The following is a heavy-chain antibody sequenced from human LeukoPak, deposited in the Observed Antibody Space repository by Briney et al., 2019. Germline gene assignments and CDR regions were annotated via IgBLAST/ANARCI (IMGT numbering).Heavy chain of an antibody. CDR2: ISGSGGST. J-gene: IGHJ5*02. CDR3: AKDRRVVVAATTFWFDP. D-gene: IGHD2-15*01. CDR1: GFTFSSYA. Sequence: PGGSLRLSCAASGFTFSSYAMSWVRQAPGKGLEWVSAISGSGGSTYYADSVKGRFTISRDNSKNTLYLQMNSLRAEDTAVYYCAKDRRVVVAATTFWFDPWGQGTLVTVSS. V-gene: IGHV3-23*01.